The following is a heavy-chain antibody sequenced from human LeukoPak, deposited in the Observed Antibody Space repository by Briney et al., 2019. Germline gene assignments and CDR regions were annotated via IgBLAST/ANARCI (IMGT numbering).Heavy chain of an antibody. D-gene: IGHD3-3*01. CDR2: ISGSAGST. CDR3: AKLSLSFLSGYSGVEGYYMDV. V-gene: IGHV3-23*01. CDR1: GFTFTSYA. J-gene: IGHJ6*03. Sequence: GGSLRLSCAASGFTFTSYAVTWVRQAPGKGLEWVSGISGSAGSTYYADSVKGRFTISRDNSGNTVYVQMNSLRAEDTAVYYCAKLSLSFLSGYSGVEGYYMDVWGKGTTVTVSS.